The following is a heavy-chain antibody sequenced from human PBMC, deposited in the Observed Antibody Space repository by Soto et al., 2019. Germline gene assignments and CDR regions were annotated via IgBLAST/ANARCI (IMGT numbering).Heavy chain of an antibody. V-gene: IGHV3-66*01. CDR1: GFTVSSNY. J-gene: IGHJ4*02. D-gene: IGHD4-17*01. CDR3: AREGPYGVNGGL. Sequence: GGSLRLSCAASGFTVSSNYMSWFRQAPGKGLEWVSVIYSGGSTYYADSVKGRFTISRDNSKNTLYLQMNSLRAEDTAVYYCAREGPYGVNGGLWGQGTPVPVSS. CDR2: IYSGGST.